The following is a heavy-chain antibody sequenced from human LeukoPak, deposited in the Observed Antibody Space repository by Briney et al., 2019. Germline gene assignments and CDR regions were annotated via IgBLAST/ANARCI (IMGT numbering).Heavy chain of an antibody. J-gene: IGHJ5*02. V-gene: IGHV4-59*02. CDR3: ARGANWFDP. Sequence: PSETLSLTCTVSGGSVNNYYWSWIRQPPGKGLEWIGYVSYSGSTTYNPSLKSRVTISVDTSKNQFSLKLSSVTAADTAVYYCARGANWFDPWGQGTLVTVSS. CDR1: GGSVNNYY. CDR2: VSYSGST.